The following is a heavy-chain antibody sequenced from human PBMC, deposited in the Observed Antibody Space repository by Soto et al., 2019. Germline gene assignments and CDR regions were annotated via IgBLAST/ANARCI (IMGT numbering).Heavy chain of an antibody. CDR2: ISAYNGNT. CDR1: GYTFTSYG. Sequence: GASLKVSCKASGYTFTSYGISWVRQAPGQGLEWMGWISAYNGNTNYAQKLQGRVTMTTDTSTSTAYMELRSLRSDDTAVYYCARDPGYCSGGSCYQYYYYYYGMDVWGQGTTVTVS. CDR3: ARDPGYCSGGSCYQYYYYYYGMDV. J-gene: IGHJ6*02. V-gene: IGHV1-18*01. D-gene: IGHD2-15*01.